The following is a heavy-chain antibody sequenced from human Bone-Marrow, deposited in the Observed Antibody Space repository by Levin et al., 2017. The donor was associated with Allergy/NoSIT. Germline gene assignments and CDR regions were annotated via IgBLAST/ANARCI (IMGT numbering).Heavy chain of an antibody. CDR1: GFTFSSYA. CDR2: ISYDGSNK. D-gene: IGHD3-3*01. J-gene: IGHJ4*02. CDR3: ARDRGRGDFWSGYWVD. V-gene: IGHV3-30-3*01. Sequence: GGSLRLSCAASGFTFSSYAMHWVRQAPGKGLEWVAVISYDGSNKYYADSVKGRFTISRDNSKNTLYLQMNSLRAEDTAVYYCARDRGRGDFWSGYWVDWGQGTLVTVSS.